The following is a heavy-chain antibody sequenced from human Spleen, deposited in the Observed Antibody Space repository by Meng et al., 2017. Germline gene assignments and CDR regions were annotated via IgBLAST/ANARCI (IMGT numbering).Heavy chain of an antibody. CDR1: GYTFTSYY. CDR2: INPSGGST. D-gene: IGHD1-7*01. J-gene: IGHJ4*02. V-gene: IGHV1-46*01. CDR3: ARVRKGVELFFDY. Sequence: ASVKVSCKASGYTFTSYYMHWVRQAPGQGLEWMGIINPSGGSTGHAQKFQGRVTMTRDTSTSTVYMELSSLTSEDTAVYYCARVRKGVELFFDYWGQGTLVTVSS.